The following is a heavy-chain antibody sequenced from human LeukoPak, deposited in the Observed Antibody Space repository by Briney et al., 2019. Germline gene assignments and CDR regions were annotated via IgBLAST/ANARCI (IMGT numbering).Heavy chain of an antibody. CDR3: ARDDTAMPYYFDY. CDR2: IYTSGST. V-gene: IGHV4-4*07. J-gene: IGHJ4*02. CDR1: GGSFSGYY. D-gene: IGHD5-18*01. Sequence: PSETLSLTCAVYGGSFSGYYWSWIRQPAGKGLEWIGRIYTSGSTNYNPSLKSRVTISVDTSKNQFSLKLSSVTAADTAVYYCARDDTAMPYYFDYWGQGTLVTVSS.